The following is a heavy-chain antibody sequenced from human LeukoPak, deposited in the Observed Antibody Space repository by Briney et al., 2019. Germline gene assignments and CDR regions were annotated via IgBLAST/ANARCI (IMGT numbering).Heavy chain of an antibody. CDR2: ISGSGGRT. V-gene: IGHV3-23*01. D-gene: IGHD6-13*01. J-gene: IGHJ6*03. CDR1: GFTFSNYG. Sequence: GGSLRLSCAVSGFTFSNYGMSWVRQAPGKGLEWVSTISGSGGRTYYADSVKGRFTISRDNAKNSLYLQMNSLRAEDTAVYYCARDVAYSSSWYEVDYYYMDVWGKGTTVTVSS. CDR3: ARDVAYSSSWYEVDYYYMDV.